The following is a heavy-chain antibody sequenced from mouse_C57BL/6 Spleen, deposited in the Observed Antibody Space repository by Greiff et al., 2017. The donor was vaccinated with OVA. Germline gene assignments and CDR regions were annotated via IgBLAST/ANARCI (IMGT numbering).Heavy chain of an antibody. J-gene: IGHJ3*01. D-gene: IGHD2-5*01. CDR1: GYTFTSYW. V-gene: IGHV1-53*01. Sequence: QVQLQQPGTELVKPGASVKLSCKASGYTFTSYWMHWVKQRPGHGLEWLGNITPSNGGTNYNEKFKSKATLTVDKSSSKAYMQLSSRTSEDSAVDYCARSGVYYSNLFAYWGQGTRVTVSA. CDR2: ITPSNGGT. CDR3: ARSGVYYSNLFAY.